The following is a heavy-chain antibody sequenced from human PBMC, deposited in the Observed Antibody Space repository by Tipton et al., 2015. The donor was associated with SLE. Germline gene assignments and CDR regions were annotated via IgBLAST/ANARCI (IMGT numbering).Heavy chain of an antibody. CDR3: ARSAPDCTGGVCYLYYFDY. J-gene: IGHJ4*02. CDR2: IYYSGST. V-gene: IGHV4-59*08. D-gene: IGHD2-8*02. CDR1: GGSISGYY. Sequence: TLSLTCTVSGGSISGYYWSWIRQPPGKGLEWIGYIYYSGSTNYNPSLKSRVTISVDTSKNQFSLKLSSVTAADTAVYYCARSAPDCTGGVCYLYYFDYWGQGTLVTVSS.